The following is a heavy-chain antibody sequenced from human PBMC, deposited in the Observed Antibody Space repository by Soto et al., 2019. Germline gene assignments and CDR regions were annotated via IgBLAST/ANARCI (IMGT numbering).Heavy chain of an antibody. J-gene: IGHJ4*02. V-gene: IGHV1-2*02. CDR1: RHTFTAYY. D-gene: IGHD2-8*01. CDR3: ARCHRGLRCHLDS. Sequence: ASVQVSCKAGRHTFTAYYIQWVRQAPGQGLQXMCXXSXXSXGXXXAXXXRGRVTRTRDTSVNLAYWHLSSLNSDDTAVYFCARCHRGLRCHLDSWGQGTLVTVSS. CDR2: XSXXSXGX.